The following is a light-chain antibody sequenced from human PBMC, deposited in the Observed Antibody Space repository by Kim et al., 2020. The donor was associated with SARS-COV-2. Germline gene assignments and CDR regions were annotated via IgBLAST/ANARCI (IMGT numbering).Light chain of an antibody. V-gene: IGKV3-15*01. CDR1: PGVGRN. CDR2: GAS. J-gene: IGKJ3*01. Sequence: PGAGAAPSCGAGPGVGRNLASYQQKPGQAPRLVIYGASTRAPGVPARFSGSGYGTEFTLTISSLQSEDFAVYYCQQYNNWPPLTFGPGTKVDIK. CDR3: QQYNNWPPLT.